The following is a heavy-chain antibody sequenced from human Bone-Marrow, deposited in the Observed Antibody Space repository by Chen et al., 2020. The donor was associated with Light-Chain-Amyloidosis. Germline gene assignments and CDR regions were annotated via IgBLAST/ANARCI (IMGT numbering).Heavy chain of an antibody. D-gene: IGHD6-19*01. CDR2: ISRSSSHI. V-gene: IGHV3-21*04. Sequence: EVQLVESGGGLVKPGGSLRLSCVASGFTFSSYTMNWVRQTPGRGLEWVSSISRSSSHIYYADSMRGRFTISRDNAKNSLYLQMNNLRAEDTALYYCARSSGWWAYNFWGQGTLVTVSS. CDR1: GFTFSSYT. J-gene: IGHJ4*02. CDR3: ARSSGWWAYNF.